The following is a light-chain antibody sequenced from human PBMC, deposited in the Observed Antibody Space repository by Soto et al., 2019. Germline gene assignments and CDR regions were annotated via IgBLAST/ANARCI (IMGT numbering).Light chain of an antibody. CDR2: RNN. V-gene: IGLV1-47*01. CDR1: ISNLGSNF. CDR3: AAWDDSLSAVV. Sequence: QSVLTQPPSASATPGQRVTISCSGSISNLGSNFIYWYQQLPGAAPKLLISRNNERPSGVPDRFSGSKSGTSASLAISGLRSEDEADYHCAAWDDSLSAVVFGGGTKLTVL. J-gene: IGLJ3*02.